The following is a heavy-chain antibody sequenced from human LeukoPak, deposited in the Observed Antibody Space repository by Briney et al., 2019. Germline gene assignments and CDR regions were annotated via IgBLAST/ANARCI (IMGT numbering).Heavy chain of an antibody. J-gene: IGHJ4*02. CDR1: GFTFSNHD. D-gene: IGHD3-9*01. V-gene: IGHV3-23*01. CDR2: ISGSGATT. Sequence: GGSLRLSCAASGFTFSNHDMNWVRQAPGKGLEWVSIISGSGATTFYTDSVKGRFTISRDNSKNTVFLQMNSLRAEDTAIYYCANLDRSDFDYWGQGTLVTVSS. CDR3: ANLDRSDFDY.